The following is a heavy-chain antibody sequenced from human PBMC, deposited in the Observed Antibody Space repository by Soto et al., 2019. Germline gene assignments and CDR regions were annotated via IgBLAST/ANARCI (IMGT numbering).Heavy chain of an antibody. CDR3: ARDDRDYVWGSFRYFDC. J-gene: IGHJ4*02. CDR1: GFTFSTYW. CDR2: INSDGSST. Sequence: PGGSLRLSCASSGFTFSTYWMQWVRQAPGKGLVLVSRINSDGSSTTYADSVKGRFTVSRYNAKNTLYLQMNSLRAEDTAVYFCARDDRDYVWGSFRYFDCWGQGTQVTVSS. V-gene: IGHV3-74*01. D-gene: IGHD3-16*01.